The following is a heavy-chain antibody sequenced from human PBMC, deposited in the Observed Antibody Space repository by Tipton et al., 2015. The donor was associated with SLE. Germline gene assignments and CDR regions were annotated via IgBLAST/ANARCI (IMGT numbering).Heavy chain of an antibody. D-gene: IGHD4-17*01. CDR2: LRSDGSNQ. CDR1: QFTFSTYG. CDR3: GKAHYGDPEADAFDI. Sequence: SLRLSCAASQFTFSTYGMHWVRQAPGKGLEWLAFLRSDGSNQYYADSVKGRFAISRDNSKNTLFLQMNTLRGEDTAVYYCGKAHYGDPEADAFDIWGQGTMVTVSS. J-gene: IGHJ3*02. V-gene: IGHV3-30*02.